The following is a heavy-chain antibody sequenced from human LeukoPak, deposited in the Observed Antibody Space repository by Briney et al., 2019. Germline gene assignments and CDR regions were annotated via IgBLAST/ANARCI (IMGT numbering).Heavy chain of an antibody. CDR3: ARDGVWFANYYYYGMDV. CDR1: GYTLTELS. D-gene: IGHD3-10*01. V-gene: IGHV1-24*01. J-gene: IGHJ6*04. CDR2: FDPEDGET. Sequence: GASVKVSCKVSGYTLTELSMHWVRQAPGKGLEWMGGFDPEDGETIYAQKFQGRVTMTEDTSTDTAYMELRSLRSDDTAVYYCARDGVWFANYYYYGMDVWGKGTTVTVSS.